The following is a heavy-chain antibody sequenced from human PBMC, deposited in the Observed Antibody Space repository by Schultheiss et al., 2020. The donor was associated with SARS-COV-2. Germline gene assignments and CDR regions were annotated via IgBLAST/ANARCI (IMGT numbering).Heavy chain of an antibody. V-gene: IGHV4-38-2*02. CDR2: INHSGST. J-gene: IGHJ4*02. D-gene: IGHD3-10*01. CDR3: ARGPGGFEVDY. Sequence: SETLSLTCTVSGYSISSGYYWSWIRQPPGKGLEWIGEINHSGSTNYNPSLKSRVTISVDTSKNQFSLKLSSVTAADTAVYYCARGPGGFEVDYWGQGTLVTVSS. CDR1: GYSISSGYY.